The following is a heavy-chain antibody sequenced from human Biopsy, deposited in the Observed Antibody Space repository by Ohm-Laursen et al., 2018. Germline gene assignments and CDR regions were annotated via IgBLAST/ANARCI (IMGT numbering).Heavy chain of an antibody. CDR1: GDSVSSNRAA. Sequence: QTLSLTCAISGDSVSSNRAAWNWLRQTPSRGLEWLGRTYYRSQRNNDYAVSVNSRITINPDTSKNQFSLQLNSVTPKDTAVYYCARDTIGYDSSGYYYGDGFDMWGQGTMVTVSS. CDR3: ARDTIGYDSSGYYYGDGFDM. D-gene: IGHD3-22*01. V-gene: IGHV6-1*01. CDR2: TYYRSQRNN. J-gene: IGHJ3*02.